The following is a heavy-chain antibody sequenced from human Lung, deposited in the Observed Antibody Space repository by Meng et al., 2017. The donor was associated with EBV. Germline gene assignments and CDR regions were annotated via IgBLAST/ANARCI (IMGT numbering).Heavy chain of an antibody. CDR1: GGSISNGYY. CDR2: MYYSGST. Sequence: QVELQGAGPGLVKPSQTLSLTCTVSGGSISNGYYWSWVRQHPGKGLEWIGYMYYSGSTYYNPSLKSRVTISVDTSKNQFSLKLNSMTATDTAVYYCARVPYGSGVDYWGQGILVTVSS. V-gene: IGHV4-30-4*08. J-gene: IGHJ4*02. D-gene: IGHD3-10*01. CDR3: ARVPYGSGVDY.